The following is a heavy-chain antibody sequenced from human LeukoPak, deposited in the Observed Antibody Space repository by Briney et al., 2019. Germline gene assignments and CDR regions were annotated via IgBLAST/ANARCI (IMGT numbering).Heavy chain of an antibody. CDR1: EFTFSSSW. J-gene: IGHJ4*02. CDR2: IKQDGSEK. Sequence: GGSLRLSCAASEFTFSSSWMSWVRQAPGKGLEWVANIKQDGSEKYYVDSVKGRFTISRDNAKNSLYLQMNSLRAEDTAVYYCARDRTVTGGFDYWGQGTLVTVSS. V-gene: IGHV3-7*05. D-gene: IGHD4-17*01. CDR3: ARDRTVTGGFDY.